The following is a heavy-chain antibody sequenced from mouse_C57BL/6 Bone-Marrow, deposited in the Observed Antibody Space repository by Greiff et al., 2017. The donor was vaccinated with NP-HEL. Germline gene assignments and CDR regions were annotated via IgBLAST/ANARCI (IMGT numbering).Heavy chain of an antibody. Sequence: VQLQESGAELVRPGASVKLSCKASGYTFTDYYINWVKQRPGQGLEWIARIYPGSGNTYYNEKFKGKATLTAEKSSSTAYMQLSSLTSEDSAVYFCARDLPYDYDAWFAYWGQGTLVTVSA. D-gene: IGHD2-4*01. V-gene: IGHV1-76*01. CDR2: IYPGSGNT. J-gene: IGHJ3*01. CDR1: GYTFTDYY. CDR3: ARDLPYDYDAWFAY.